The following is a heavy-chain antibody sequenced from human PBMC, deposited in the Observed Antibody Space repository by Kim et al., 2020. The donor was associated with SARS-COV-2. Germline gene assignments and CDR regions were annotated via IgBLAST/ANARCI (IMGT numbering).Heavy chain of an antibody. V-gene: IGHV1-46*01. CDR3: ARGRYCSSTSGGLEFDP. Sequence: ASVKVSCKASGYTFTSYYMHWVRQAPGQGLEWMGIINPSGGSTSYAQKFQGRVTMTRDTSTSTVYMELSSLRSEDTAVYYCARGRYCSSTSGGLEFDPWGQGTLVTVSS. CDR1: GYTFTSYY. J-gene: IGHJ5*02. D-gene: IGHD2-2*01. CDR2: INPSGGST.